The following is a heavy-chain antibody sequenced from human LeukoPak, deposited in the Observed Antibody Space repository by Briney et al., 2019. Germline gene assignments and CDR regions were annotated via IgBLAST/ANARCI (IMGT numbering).Heavy chain of an antibody. D-gene: IGHD5-12*01. J-gene: IGHJ6*04. CDR3: ARGGYHNLDV. V-gene: IGHV4-61*08. CDR2: IFHSGTT. CDR1: GGSISSGGYY. Sequence: SETLSLTCTVSGGSISSGGYYWSCIRQPPGEGLEWIAYIFHSGTTKYNPALKSRVAISLDTPKSQISLRLHSVTAADTAVYYCARGGYHNLDVWGRGTTVTVSS.